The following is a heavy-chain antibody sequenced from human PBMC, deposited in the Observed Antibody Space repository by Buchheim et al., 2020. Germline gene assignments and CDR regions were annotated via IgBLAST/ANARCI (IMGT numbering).Heavy chain of an antibody. J-gene: IGHJ4*02. Sequence: QVTLKESGPALVKPTQTLTLTCTFSGFSISTRGMRVSWIRQSPGKALEWLARIDWDDDKFYSTSLRTRLTISKDTSKNQVVLTMTNMDPVDTATYYCARMETTVVTRVAEYYFDYWGQGTL. V-gene: IGHV2-70*04. CDR2: IDWDDDK. CDR3: ARMETTVVTRVAEYYFDY. D-gene: IGHD4-23*01. CDR1: GFSISTRGMR.